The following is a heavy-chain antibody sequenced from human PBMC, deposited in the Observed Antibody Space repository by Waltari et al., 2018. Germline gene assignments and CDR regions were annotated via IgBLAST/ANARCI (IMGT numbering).Heavy chain of an antibody. CDR2: IYSGGST. V-gene: IGHV3-23*03. Sequence: EVQLLESGGGLVQPGGSLRLSCAASGFTFSSYAMSWVRQAPGKGLEWVSGIYSGGSTYYADSVKGRFTISRDNSKNTLYLQMNSLRAEDTAVYYCAKLHSSWYFFWGQGTLVTVSS. CDR3: AKLHSSWYFF. J-gene: IGHJ4*02. D-gene: IGHD6-13*01. CDR1: GFTFSSYA.